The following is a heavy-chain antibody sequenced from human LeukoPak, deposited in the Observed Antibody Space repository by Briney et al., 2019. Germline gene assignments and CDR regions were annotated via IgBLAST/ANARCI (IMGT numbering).Heavy chain of an antibody. CDR3: ARNRYFDSSGYYYDFDY. CDR2: IYYSGST. Sequence: PSETLSLTRTVTGGSISSYYWSWIRQPPGKGLEWIGYIYYSGSTNYNPSLKSRVTISMDTSKNQFSLKVSSVTAADTAVYYCARNRYFDSSGYYYDFDYWGQGTLVTVSS. V-gene: IGHV4-59*08. J-gene: IGHJ4*02. D-gene: IGHD3-22*01. CDR1: GGSISSYY.